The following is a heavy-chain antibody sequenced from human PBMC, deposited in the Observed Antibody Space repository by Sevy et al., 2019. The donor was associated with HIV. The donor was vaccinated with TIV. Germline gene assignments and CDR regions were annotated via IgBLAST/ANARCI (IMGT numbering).Heavy chain of an antibody. CDR2: ISFDENIE. Sequence: GGSLRLSCAASGFAFNTFGMHWVRRAPGKGLEWVAFISFDENIEYYADSVKGRFTISRDNSKNMLYLQMNSLRAEDTAMYYCARYRYSSTSRCYNWIDPWGQGTLVTVSS. V-gene: IGHV3-33*01. D-gene: IGHD2-2*01. CDR3: ARYRYSSTSRCYNWIDP. J-gene: IGHJ5*02. CDR1: GFAFNTFG.